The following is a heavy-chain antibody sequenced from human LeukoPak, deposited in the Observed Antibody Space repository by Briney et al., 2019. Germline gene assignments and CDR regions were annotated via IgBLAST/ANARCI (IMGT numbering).Heavy chain of an antibody. CDR2: IYYSGST. J-gene: IGHJ6*02. D-gene: IGHD5-24*01. CDR3: ARSPRDGYNFHYYYGMDV. Sequence: SETLSLTCTVSDDSISDYYRGWIRQPPGKGLEWIGYIYYSGSTNYNPSLKSRVTIPVDTSKNQFSLKLSSVTAADTAVYYCARSPRDGYNFHYYYGMDVWGQGTTVTVSS. CDR1: DDSISDYY. V-gene: IGHV4-59*01.